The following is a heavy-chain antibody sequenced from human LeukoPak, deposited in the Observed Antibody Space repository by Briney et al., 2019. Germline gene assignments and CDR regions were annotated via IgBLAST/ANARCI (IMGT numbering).Heavy chain of an antibody. CDR3: ASMGSGSYSDDY. CDR2: INPSGGST. Sequence: GASVTVSCKASGYTFTSYYMHWVRQAPGQGLEWMGIINPSGGSTSYAQKFQGRVTMARDMSTSTVYMELSSLRSEDTAVYYCASMGSGSYSDDYGGQGTLVTVSS. D-gene: IGHD1-26*01. V-gene: IGHV1-46*01. J-gene: IGHJ4*02. CDR1: GYTFTSYY.